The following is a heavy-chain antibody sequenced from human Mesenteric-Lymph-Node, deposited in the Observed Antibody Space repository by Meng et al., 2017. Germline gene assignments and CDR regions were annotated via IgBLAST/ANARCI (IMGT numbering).Heavy chain of an antibody. V-gene: IGHV4-39*07. CDR1: GGSISSSSYY. Sequence: SETLSLTCTVSGGSISSSSYYWGWIRQPPGKGLEWIGSIYYSGNTYYNPSLKSRVTISVDTSKNQFSLNLSSVTAADTAVYYCARTRIEAGSFDYWGQGTLVTVSS. D-gene: IGHD3-10*01. J-gene: IGHJ4*02. CDR2: IYYSGNT. CDR3: ARTRIEAGSFDY.